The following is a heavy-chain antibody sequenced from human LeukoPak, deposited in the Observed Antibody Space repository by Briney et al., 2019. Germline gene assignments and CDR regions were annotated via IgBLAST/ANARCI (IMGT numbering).Heavy chain of an antibody. D-gene: IGHD1-26*01. V-gene: IGHV1-24*01. J-gene: IGHJ6*03. Sequence: ASVKVSCKVSGYTLTELSMHWVRQAPGKGLEWMGGFDPEDGETIYAQKFQGRVTMTEDTSTDTAYMELSSLRSEDTAVYYCRVGKIRDYYYYYYMDVWGKGTTVTVSS. CDR2: FDPEDGET. CDR1: GYTLTELS. CDR3: RVGKIRDYYYYYYMDV.